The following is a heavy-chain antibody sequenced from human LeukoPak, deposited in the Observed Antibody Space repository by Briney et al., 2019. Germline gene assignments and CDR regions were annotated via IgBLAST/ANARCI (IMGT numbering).Heavy chain of an antibody. J-gene: IGHJ5*02. V-gene: IGHV4-34*01. CDR1: GGSFSGYY. CDR3: ARARRYYGSGSYYNVGNWFDP. Sequence: SETLSLTCAVYGGSFSGYYWSWIRQPPGKGLEWIGEINHSGSTNYNPSLKSRVTISVDTSKSQFSLKLSSVTAADTAVYYCARARRYYGSGSYYNVGNWFDPWGQGTLVTVSS. CDR2: INHSGST. D-gene: IGHD3-10*01.